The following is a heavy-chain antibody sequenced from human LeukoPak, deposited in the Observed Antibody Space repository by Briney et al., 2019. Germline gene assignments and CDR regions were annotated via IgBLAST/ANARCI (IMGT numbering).Heavy chain of an antibody. D-gene: IGHD3-10*01. CDR1: GGSISSYY. CDR3: ARDLMVRGPNSDY. CDR2: IYYSGST. Sequence: PSETLSLTCTVSGGSISSYYWSWIRQPPGKGLEWIGYIYYSGSTNYNPSLKSRVTISVDTSKNQFSLKLSSVTAADTAVYYCARDLMVRGPNSDYWGQGTLVTVSS. J-gene: IGHJ4*02. V-gene: IGHV4-59*01.